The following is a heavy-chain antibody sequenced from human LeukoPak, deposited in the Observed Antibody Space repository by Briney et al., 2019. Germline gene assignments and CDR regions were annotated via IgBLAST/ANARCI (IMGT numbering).Heavy chain of an antibody. Sequence: PGGSLRLSCAASGFTFSSYSMNWVRQAPGKGLEWVSYISSSSSSTIYYADSVKGRFTISRDNAKNSLYLQMNSLRAEDTAVYYCARGPDRYPKGKFDYWGQGTLVTVSS. CDR1: GFTFSSYS. CDR2: ISSSSSSTI. D-gene: IGHD2-2*02. V-gene: IGHV3-48*01. CDR3: ARGPDRYPKGKFDY. J-gene: IGHJ4*02.